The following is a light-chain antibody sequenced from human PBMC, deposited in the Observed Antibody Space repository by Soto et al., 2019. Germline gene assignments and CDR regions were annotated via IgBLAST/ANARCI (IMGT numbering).Light chain of an antibody. J-gene: IGKJ4*01. CDR3: QHLNSYPRALA. Sequence: DIQLTQSPSFLSASVGDRVNITCRASQGIRSFLAWYQQKVGQAPKLLIYAASTLESGVSLRFSGSGSGTEFTLTISSLLPEDFATYYCQHLNSYPRALAFGGGTKVEI. V-gene: IGKV1-9*01. CDR1: QGIRSF. CDR2: AAS.